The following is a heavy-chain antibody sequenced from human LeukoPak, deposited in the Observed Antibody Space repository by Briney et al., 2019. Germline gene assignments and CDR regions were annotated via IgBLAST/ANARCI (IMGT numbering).Heavy chain of an antibody. V-gene: IGHV7-4-1*02. CDR1: GYTFTSYA. J-gene: IGHJ4*02. CDR3: ARDYGGSSWYFSWHAGGSGWPFDY. Sequence: EASVKVSCKASGYTFTSYAMNWVRQAPGQGLEWMGWINTNTGNPTYAQGFTGRFVFSLDTSVSTAYLQISSLKAEDTAVYYCARDYGGSSWYFSWHAGGSGWPFDYWGQGTLVTVSS. CDR2: INTNTGNP. D-gene: IGHD6-13*01.